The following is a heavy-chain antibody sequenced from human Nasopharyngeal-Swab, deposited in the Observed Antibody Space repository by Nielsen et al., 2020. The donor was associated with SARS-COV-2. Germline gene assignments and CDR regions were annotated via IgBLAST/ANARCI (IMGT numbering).Heavy chain of an antibody. CDR3: ARARGINLGLGVVGDMDV. V-gene: IGHV3-13*01. CDR2: IGTEGDT. Sequence: GESLKISCAASGFTFSSYDMHWVRQVTVKGLEWVLSIGTEGDTHYPDSVKGRFTISRENAKSSLYLQMNIVRAEDTGVYYCARARGINLGLGVVGDMDVWGKGTTVTVSS. CDR1: GFTFSSYD. D-gene: IGHD3-3*01. J-gene: IGHJ6*03.